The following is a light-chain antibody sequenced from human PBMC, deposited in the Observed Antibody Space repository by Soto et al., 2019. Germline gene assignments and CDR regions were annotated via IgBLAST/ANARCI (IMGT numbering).Light chain of an antibody. CDR1: QSVRSNY. V-gene: IGKV3-20*01. J-gene: IGKJ4*01. Sequence: EIVLTQSRGTLSLSPGERATLSCRASQSVRSNYLAWYQQIPGQAPRLLVYGASSRATGIPDRFSGSGSGTDFTLTIRRPEPEDFAVYYCQQYGNSSFTFGGGTKVDIK. CDR3: QQYGNSSFT. CDR2: GAS.